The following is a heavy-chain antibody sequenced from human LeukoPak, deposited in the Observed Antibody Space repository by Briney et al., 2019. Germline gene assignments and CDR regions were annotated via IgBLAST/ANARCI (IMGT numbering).Heavy chain of an antibody. V-gene: IGHV4-38-2*02. Sequence: SETLSLTCTVSGYSITSGYYWGWIRQPPGKGLEWIGSIYHSGSTYYNPSLKSRVTILVDTSKNQFSLKLSPVTAADTAVYYCARVKSWGILTGYYSYMDVWGKGTTVTVSS. CDR1: GYSITSGYY. D-gene: IGHD3-9*01. CDR3: ARVKSWGILTGYYSYMDV. J-gene: IGHJ6*03. CDR2: IYHSGST.